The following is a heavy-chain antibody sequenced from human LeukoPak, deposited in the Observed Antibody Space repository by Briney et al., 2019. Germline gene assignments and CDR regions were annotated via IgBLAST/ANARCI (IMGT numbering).Heavy chain of an antibody. Sequence: TGGSLRLSCAASGFTFSSHWMTWVRQAPGKGLEWVANIKQDGSKKNYVDSVKGRFTISRDNAKNSLYLQMNSLRAEDTAVYYCATPLDYYDSSGYHQGGDWGQGTPVTVSS. CDR1: GFTFSSHW. J-gene: IGHJ4*02. CDR2: IKQDGSKK. CDR3: ATPLDYYDSSGYHQGGD. D-gene: IGHD3-22*01. V-gene: IGHV3-7*03.